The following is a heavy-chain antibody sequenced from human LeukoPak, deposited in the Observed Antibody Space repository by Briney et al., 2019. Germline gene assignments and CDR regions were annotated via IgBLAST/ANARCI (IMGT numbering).Heavy chain of an antibody. CDR1: GFTFSSYG. CDR3: ARDQGYYGMDV. CDR2: IWYDGSNK. V-gene: IGHV3-33*01. Sequence: PGGSLRLSCAASGFTFSSYGMHWVRQAPGKGLEWVAVIWYDGSNKYYADSVKGRFTISRDNSKDALYLQMNSLRAEDTAVYYCARDQGYYGMDVWGQGTTVTVSS. J-gene: IGHJ6*02.